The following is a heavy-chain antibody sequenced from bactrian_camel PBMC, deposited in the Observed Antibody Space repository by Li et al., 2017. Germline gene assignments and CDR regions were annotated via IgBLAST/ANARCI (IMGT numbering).Heavy chain of an antibody. V-gene: IGHV3-1*01. J-gene: IGHJ4*01. D-gene: IGHD5*01. CDR2: INSSGDRK. CDR1: GFASGDYA. Sequence: VQLVESGGGLVQPGGSLRLSCAASGFASGDYAMAWVRRAPGKGLEWVSGINSSGDRKGYADSVKGRFTISRVNRTAMYLQMNSLTVEDAAVYYCGTPIVDYGLGGPLSDWGQGTQVTVS. CDR3: GTPIVDYGLGGPLSD.